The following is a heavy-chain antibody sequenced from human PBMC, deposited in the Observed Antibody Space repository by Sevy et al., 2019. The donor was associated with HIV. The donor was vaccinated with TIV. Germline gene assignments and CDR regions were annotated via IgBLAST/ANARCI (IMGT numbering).Heavy chain of an antibody. CDR3: AKDPPSVGGQGGGAFYI. V-gene: IGHV3-30*02. D-gene: IGHD3-16*01. Sequence: RLSCAASGFTFSSYGMHWVRQAPGKGLEWVAFIRYDGSNKYYADSVKGRFTISRDNSKNTLYLQMNSLRAEDTAVDYCAKDPPSVGGQGGGAFYIWGPGTNVTVSS. CDR1: GFTFSSYG. J-gene: IGHJ3*02. CDR2: IRYDGSNK.